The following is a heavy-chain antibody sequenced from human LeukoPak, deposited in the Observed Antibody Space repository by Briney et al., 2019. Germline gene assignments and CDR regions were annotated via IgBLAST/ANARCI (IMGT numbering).Heavy chain of an antibody. J-gene: IGHJ4*02. CDR1: EFTFTNYG. CDR3: AKDLSIFCGGDCPYYFDY. V-gene: IGHV3-30*18. Sequence: PGGSLRLSCAASEFTFTNYGMHWVRQAPGKGLEWVAVISYDGSDKFYADSVKGRFTISRDNSKNTLYLQMNSLRAGDTAVYYCAKDLSIFCGGDCPYYFDYWGQGTLVTVSS. CDR2: ISYDGSDK. D-gene: IGHD2-21*01.